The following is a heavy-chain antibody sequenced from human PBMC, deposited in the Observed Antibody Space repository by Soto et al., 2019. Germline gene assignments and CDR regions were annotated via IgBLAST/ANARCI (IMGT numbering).Heavy chain of an antibody. CDR1: GVSISSYY. J-gene: IGHJ4*02. CDR2: IYYSGST. V-gene: IGHV4-59*01. Sequence: SETLSLTCTVSGVSISSYYWSWLRQPPGKGLEWIGYIYYSGSTNHNPSLKSRVTISVDTSKNQFSLKLSSVTAADSAVYYCARSRDGYNYDYWGQGTLVTVSS. CDR3: ARSRDGYNYDY. D-gene: IGHD5-12*01.